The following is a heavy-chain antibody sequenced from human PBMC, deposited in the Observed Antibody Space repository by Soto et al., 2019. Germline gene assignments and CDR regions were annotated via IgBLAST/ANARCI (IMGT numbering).Heavy chain of an antibody. J-gene: IGHJ4*02. CDR2: ISSDGGST. V-gene: IGHV3-64*01. CDR3: ARGLPLDY. Sequence: EVQLVESGGGVVQPGGSLRLSCAASEFIFNKYAMHWVRQAPGKGLAYVSSISSDGGSTYYANSVKKRFTISRDNSKNTLYLQMGSLRAEDMAVYFCARGLPLDYWGQGTLVTVSS. CDR1: EFIFNKYA.